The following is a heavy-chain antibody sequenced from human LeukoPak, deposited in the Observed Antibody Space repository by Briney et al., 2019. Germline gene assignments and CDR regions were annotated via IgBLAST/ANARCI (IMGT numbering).Heavy chain of an antibody. CDR2: IRYDGSNK. J-gene: IGHJ4*02. V-gene: IGHV3-30*02. CDR1: GFTFSSYG. Sequence: GGSLRLSCAASGFTFSSYGMHWVRQAPGKGLEWVAFIRYDGSNKYYADSVKGRFTISRDNAKNSLYLQMNSLRAEDTAAYYCARDPGELSRYFDYWGQGTLVTVSS. CDR3: ARDPGELSRYFDY. D-gene: IGHD3-10*01.